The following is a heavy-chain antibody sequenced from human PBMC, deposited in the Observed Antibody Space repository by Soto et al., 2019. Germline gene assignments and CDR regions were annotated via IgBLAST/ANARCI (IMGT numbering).Heavy chain of an antibody. Sequence: PGGSLRLSCVGSGFTFSSFEMNWVRQTPGKGLEWLSYIGRSGETIYYADSVKGRFTISRDNAKSSLFSQMTGLRDEDTGIYYCARDSRGGAARRPTFYYWGRGTLVTVSS. V-gene: IGHV3-48*03. D-gene: IGHD6-6*01. J-gene: IGHJ4*02. CDR2: IGRSGETI. CDR3: ARDSRGGAARRPTFYY. CDR1: GFTFSSFE.